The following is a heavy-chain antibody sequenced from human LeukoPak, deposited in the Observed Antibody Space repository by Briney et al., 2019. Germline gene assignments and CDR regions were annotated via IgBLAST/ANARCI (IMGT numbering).Heavy chain of an antibody. J-gene: IGHJ3*02. CDR3: ARDRISINALDM. Sequence: SETLSLTCYVSGDSITGHYLTWIRKPPGNGLEGIGYIPHIGSTNYNPSPKSRVTLSVDTTTSQFSINLTTATEPETPLYYCARDRISINALDMWGQGTMVTVSS. CDR1: GDSITGHY. D-gene: IGHD1-14*01. CDR2: IPHIGST. V-gene: IGHV4-59*11.